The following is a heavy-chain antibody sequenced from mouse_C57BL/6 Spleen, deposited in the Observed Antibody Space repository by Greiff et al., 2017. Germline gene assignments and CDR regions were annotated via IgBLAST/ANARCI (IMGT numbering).Heavy chain of an antibody. D-gene: IGHD1-1*01. CDR3: ARCDYYGSSYFDD. CDR1: GYAFSSSW. V-gene: IGHV1-82*01. Sequence: VQLQQSGPELVKPGASVKISCKASGYAFSSSWMNWVKQRPGKGLEWIGRIYPGDGDTNYNGKFKGKATLTADKSSSTAYMQLSSLTSEDSAVYFCARCDYYGSSYFDDWGQGTTLTVSS. CDR2: IYPGDGDT. J-gene: IGHJ2*01.